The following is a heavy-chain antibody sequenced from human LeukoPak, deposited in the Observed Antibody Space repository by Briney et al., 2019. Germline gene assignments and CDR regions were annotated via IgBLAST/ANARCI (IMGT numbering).Heavy chain of an antibody. D-gene: IGHD1-7*01. J-gene: IGHJ6*03. CDR3: ARGITGTTTFYYYYYMDV. Sequence: ASVKVSCKASGYTFTSYDINWVRQATGHGLEWMGWMNPNSGNTGYAQKFQGRVTITRNTSISTAYMELSSLRSEDTAVYYCARGITGTTTFYYYYYMDVWGKGTTVTVSS. CDR2: MNPNSGNT. CDR1: GYTFTSYD. V-gene: IGHV1-8*03.